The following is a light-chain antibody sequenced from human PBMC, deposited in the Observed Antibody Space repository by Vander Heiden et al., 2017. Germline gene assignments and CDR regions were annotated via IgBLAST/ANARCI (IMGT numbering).Light chain of an antibody. CDR2: SVS. V-gene: IGKV3-20*01. J-gene: IGKJ3*01. CDR3: QQYDRLPLT. CDR1: QTVRSNY. Sequence: ENVLTQSPGTLSLSPGERATLSCRTSQTVRSNYLAWYQQKPGQAPRLLIYSVSSRAAGIPDRFSGSGSGTDFTLTISRLGPEEFAVYYCQQYDRLPLTFGPGTKVDIK.